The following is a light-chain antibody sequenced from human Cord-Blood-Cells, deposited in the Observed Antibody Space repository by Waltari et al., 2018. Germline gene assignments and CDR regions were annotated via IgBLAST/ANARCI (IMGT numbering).Light chain of an antibody. J-gene: IGLJ1*01. Sequence: QSALTQPASVSGSPGQSITISCTGTSSDVGGYNYVSWYQQHPGKAPKLMIYDVSKRPAGVSKRLSGSKSGNTASLTISGLQAEDEADYYCSSYTSSSTYVFGTGTKVTVL. V-gene: IGLV2-14*01. CDR3: SSYTSSSTYV. CDR2: DVS. CDR1: SSDVGGYNY.